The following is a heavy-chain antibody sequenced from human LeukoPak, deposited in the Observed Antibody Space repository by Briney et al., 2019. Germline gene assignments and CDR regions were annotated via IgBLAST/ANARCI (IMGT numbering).Heavy chain of an antibody. D-gene: IGHD6-13*01. CDR3: ARVGGTIAAAGDQVENYFDY. CDR1: GGSISSYY. J-gene: IGHJ4*02. V-gene: IGHV4-59*01. Sequence: SETLSLTCTVSGGSISSYYWSWIRQPPGKGLEWIGYIYYSGSTNYNPSLKSRVTISVDTSKNQFSLKLSSVTAADTAVYYCARVGGTIAAAGDQVENYFDYWGQGTLVTVSS. CDR2: IYYSGST.